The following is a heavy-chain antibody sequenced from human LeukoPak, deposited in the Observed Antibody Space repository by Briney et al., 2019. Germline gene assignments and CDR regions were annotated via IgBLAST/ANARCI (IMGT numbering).Heavy chain of an antibody. Sequence: GGSLRLSCTASGFTFGDYAMSWFRQAPGKGLEWVGFIRSKAYGGTTEYAASVKGRFTISRDDSKNTVYLQMNSLKTEDTAVYYCTTDLGVVPAAELDYWGQGTLVTVSS. CDR2: IRSKAYGGTT. D-gene: IGHD2-2*01. CDR3: TTDLGVVPAAELDY. CDR1: GFTFGDYA. V-gene: IGHV3-49*03. J-gene: IGHJ4*02.